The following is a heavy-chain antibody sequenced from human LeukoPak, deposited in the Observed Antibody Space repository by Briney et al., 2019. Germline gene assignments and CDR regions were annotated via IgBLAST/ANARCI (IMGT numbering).Heavy chain of an antibody. D-gene: IGHD6-13*01. CDR1: EFTFSSYA. J-gene: IGHJ4*02. V-gene: IGHV3-23*01. CDR3: AKETYSSSWPSFDY. Sequence: GGSLRLSCAASEFTFSSYAMSWVRQAPGKGLEWVSAISGSGGSTYYADSVKGRLTISRDNSKNTLYLQMNSLRAEDTAVYYCAKETYSSSWPSFDYWGQGTLVTVSS. CDR2: ISGSGGST.